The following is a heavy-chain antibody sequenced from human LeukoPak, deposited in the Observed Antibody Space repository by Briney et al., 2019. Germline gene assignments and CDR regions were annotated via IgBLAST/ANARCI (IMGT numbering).Heavy chain of an antibody. CDR3: AGGSWDYYDSSGYYLPEYFQH. J-gene: IGHJ1*01. V-gene: IGHV4-30-2*01. Sequence: MASETLSLTCAVSGGSISSGGYSWSWIRQPPGKGLEWIGYIYHSGSTYYNPSLKSRVTISVDRSKNQFSLKLSSVTAADTAVYYCAGGSWDYYDSSGYYLPEYFQHWGQGTLSPSPQ. CDR1: GGSISSGGYS. CDR2: IYHSGST. D-gene: IGHD3-22*01.